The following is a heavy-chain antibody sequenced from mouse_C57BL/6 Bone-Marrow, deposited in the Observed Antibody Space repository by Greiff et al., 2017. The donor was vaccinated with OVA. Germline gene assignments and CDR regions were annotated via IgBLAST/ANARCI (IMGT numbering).Heavy chain of an antibody. J-gene: IGHJ2*01. CDR3: ARSDYDYFDY. CDR1: GFTFSDYG. Sequence: EVQLVESGGGLVKPGGSLKLSCAASGFTFSDYGMHWVRQAPEKGLEWVAYISSGSSTIYYADTVKGRITISRDNAKNTLFLQMTSLRSEDTAMYYCARSDYDYFDYWGQGTTLTVSS. D-gene: IGHD2-4*01. V-gene: IGHV5-17*01. CDR2: ISSGSSTI.